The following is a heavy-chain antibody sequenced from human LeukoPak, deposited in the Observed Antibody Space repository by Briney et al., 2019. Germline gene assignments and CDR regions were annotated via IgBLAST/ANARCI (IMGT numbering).Heavy chain of an antibody. D-gene: IGHD5-12*01. Sequence: SETLSLTCAVYGGSFSGYYWSWIRQPPGKGLEWIGEINHSGSTNYNSSLKSRVTISVDTSKNQFSLKLSSVTAADTAVYYCARGGYGGYADNWFDPWGQGTLVTVSS. CDR3: ARGGYGGYADNWFDP. CDR2: INHSGST. V-gene: IGHV4-34*01. CDR1: GGSFSGYY. J-gene: IGHJ5*02.